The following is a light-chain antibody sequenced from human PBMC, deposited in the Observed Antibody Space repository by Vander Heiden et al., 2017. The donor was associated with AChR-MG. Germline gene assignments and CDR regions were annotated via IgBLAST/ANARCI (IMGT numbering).Light chain of an antibody. CDR2: DVS. Sequence: DTRMTQSPSTLSASVGDRVIITCRASQSISNWLAWYQQKPGKAPKVLIYDVSTLDSGAPSRFSGSGSGTEFTLTISSLQPDDFATYYCQQYSSYPYTFGQGTKLEIK. CDR3: QQYSSYPYT. CDR1: QSISNW. V-gene: IGKV1-5*01. J-gene: IGKJ2*01.